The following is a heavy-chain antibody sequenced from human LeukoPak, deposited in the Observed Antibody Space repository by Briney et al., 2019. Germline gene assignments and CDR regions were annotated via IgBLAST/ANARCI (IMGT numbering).Heavy chain of an antibody. V-gene: IGHV3-11*04. CDR3: ARVADGDYYYYYMDV. CDR2: ISSSGSTI. CDR1: GFTFTDYY. D-gene: IGHD3-16*01. J-gene: IGHJ6*03. Sequence: PGGSLRLSCAASGFTFTDYYMSWIRQAPGKGLELISYISSSGSTIYYADSVKGRFTISRNNAKNSLYLQMNSLRAEDTAVYYCARVADGDYYYYYMDVWGKGTTVTVSS.